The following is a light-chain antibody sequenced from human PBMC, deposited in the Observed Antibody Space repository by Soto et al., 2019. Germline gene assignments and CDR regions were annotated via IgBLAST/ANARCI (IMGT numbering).Light chain of an antibody. CDR3: QQDDDLPLT. CDR1: HNSKKY. V-gene: IGKV1-33*01. CDR2: DAS. Sequence: DIQMTQSPSSLSASVGDRVTITCQASHNSKKYLNWYQQKPGKAPKLLIYDASNLETGVPSRFSGSRSGTDFTFTISSLPPEDIATYYCQQDDDLPLTFGGGTKVEIK. J-gene: IGKJ4*01.